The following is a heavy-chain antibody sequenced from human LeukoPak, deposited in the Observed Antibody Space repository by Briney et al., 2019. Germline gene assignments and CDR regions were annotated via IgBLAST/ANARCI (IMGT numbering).Heavy chain of an antibody. CDR1: AGSISSGRDY. Sequence: PSETLSLTCTVSAGSISSGRDYWSWIREPAGKGLEWIGRIYTSGSTNYNPSLKSRVTISVDTSKNQFSLKLSSVTAADTAVYYCARVSTVAGMDYWGQGTLVTVSS. D-gene: IGHD6-19*01. CDR3: ARVSTVAGMDY. CDR2: IYTSGST. V-gene: IGHV4-61*02. J-gene: IGHJ4*02.